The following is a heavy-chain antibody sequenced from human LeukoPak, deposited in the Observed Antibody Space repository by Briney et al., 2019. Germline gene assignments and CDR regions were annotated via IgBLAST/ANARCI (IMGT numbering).Heavy chain of an antibody. Sequence: SETLSLTCTVSGGSISSYYWSWIRQPPGKGLEWIGYIYYSGSTNYNPSLKSRVTISVDTSKNQFSLKLSSVTAADTAVYYCARDRGYDSSEWYLDYWGQGTLVTVSS. V-gene: IGHV4-59*01. CDR1: GGSISSYY. CDR3: ARDRGYDSSEWYLDY. J-gene: IGHJ4*02. CDR2: IYYSGST. D-gene: IGHD3-22*01.